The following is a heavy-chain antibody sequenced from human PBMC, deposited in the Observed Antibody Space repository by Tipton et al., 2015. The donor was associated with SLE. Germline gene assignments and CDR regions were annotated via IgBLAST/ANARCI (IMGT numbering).Heavy chain of an antibody. CDR2: IITSEGRT. V-gene: IGHV1-46*01. J-gene: IGHJ4*02. CDR3: VREFVGGHFDY. Sequence: QLVQSGAEVQKPGASVKVSCKASGYTFSKFGISWVRQAPGQGLEWIGIIITSEGRTNYAQKFWGRVDMTRDMSTSTVYMDLDSPTSDDTAIYYCVREFVGGHFDYWGQGTLVTVSS. CDR1: GYTFSKFG. D-gene: IGHD3-16*01.